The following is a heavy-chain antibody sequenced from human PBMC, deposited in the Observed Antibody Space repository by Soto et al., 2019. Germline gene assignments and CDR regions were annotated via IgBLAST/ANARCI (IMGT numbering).Heavy chain of an antibody. V-gene: IGHV3-33*01. Sequence: GGALRLYCAASGFTFSSYGMHWVRQAPGKGLEWVAVIWYDGSNKYYADSVKGRFTISRDNSKNTLYLQMNSLRAEDTAVYYCAREHYYDSSGYRSVLDYWGQGTLVTVSS. CDR2: IWYDGSNK. CDR1: GFTFSSYG. D-gene: IGHD3-22*01. CDR3: AREHYYDSSGYRSVLDY. J-gene: IGHJ4*02.